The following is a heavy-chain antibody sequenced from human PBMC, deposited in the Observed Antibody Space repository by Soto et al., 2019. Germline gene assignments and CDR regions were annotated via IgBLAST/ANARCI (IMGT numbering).Heavy chain of an antibody. V-gene: IGHV3-23*01. Sequence: PGGSLRLSCAASGFTFRSYDMSWVRQAPGKGLEWVSGIKSSGANTFYADSVKGRFTISRDNSKNTLYLQMNSLRAEDTAVYYCASVSWRAATGTRYWGQGTLVTVSS. CDR2: IKSSGANT. CDR3: ASVSWRAATGTRY. J-gene: IGHJ1*01. D-gene: IGHD1-1*01. CDR1: GFTFRSYD.